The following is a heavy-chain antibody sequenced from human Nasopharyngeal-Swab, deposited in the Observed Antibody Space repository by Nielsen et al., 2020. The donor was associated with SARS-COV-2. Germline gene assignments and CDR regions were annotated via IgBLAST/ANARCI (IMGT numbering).Heavy chain of an antibody. Sequence: VRQMPGKGLEWMGRIDPSDSYTNYSPSFQGHVTISADKSISTAYLQWSSLKASDTAMYYCARGRFLEHYCYMDVWGKGTTVTVSS. D-gene: IGHD3-3*01. J-gene: IGHJ6*03. V-gene: IGHV5-10-1*01. CDR2: IDPSDSYT. CDR3: ARGRFLEHYCYMDV.